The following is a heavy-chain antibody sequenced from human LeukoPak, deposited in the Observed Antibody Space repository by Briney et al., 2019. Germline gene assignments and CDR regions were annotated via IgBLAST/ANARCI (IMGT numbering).Heavy chain of an antibody. CDR1: GFTFSSYA. J-gene: IGHJ5*02. D-gene: IGHD4-17*01. CDR3: TKKRTTSVTDWFDP. V-gene: IGHV3-23*01. CDR2: ISGIGTTT. Sequence: GGSLRLSCTASGFTFSSYAMTWVRQAPGKGLECVSVISGIGTTTYYADSVKGRFTISRDNSKNTLFLQMNSLRVEDTATYYCTKKRTTSVTDWFDPWGQGALVTVSS.